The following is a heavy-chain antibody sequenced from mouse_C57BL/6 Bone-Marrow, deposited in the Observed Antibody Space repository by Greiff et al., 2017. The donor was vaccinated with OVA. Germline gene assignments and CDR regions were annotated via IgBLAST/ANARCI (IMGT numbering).Heavy chain of an antibody. D-gene: IGHD2-3*01. CDR1: GFTFSDFY. Sequence: EVKLMESGGGLVQSGRSLRLSCATSGFTFSDFYMEWVRQAPGKGLEWIAASRNKANDYTTEYSASVKGRFIVSRDTSQSILYLQMNALRAEDTAIYYCARDVRDGYYVTDYWGQGTTLTVSS. CDR2: SRNKANDYTT. V-gene: IGHV7-1*01. J-gene: IGHJ2*01. CDR3: ARDVRDGYYVTDY.